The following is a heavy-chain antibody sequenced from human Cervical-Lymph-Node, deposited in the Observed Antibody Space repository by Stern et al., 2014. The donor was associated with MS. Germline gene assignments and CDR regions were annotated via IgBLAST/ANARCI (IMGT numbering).Heavy chain of an antibody. CDR2: INTNTGNP. V-gene: IGHV7-4-1*02. CDR1: GYTFTSYA. J-gene: IGHJ6*02. CDR3: ARVNPWIDDYYGMDV. D-gene: IGHD5-12*01. Sequence: EQLLESGSELKKPGASVKVSCKASGYTFTSYAMNWVRQAPGQGLEWMGWINTNTGNPTYAQGFTGRFVFSLDTSVSTAYLQISSLKAEDTAVYYCARVNPWIDDYYGMDVWGQGTTVTVSS.